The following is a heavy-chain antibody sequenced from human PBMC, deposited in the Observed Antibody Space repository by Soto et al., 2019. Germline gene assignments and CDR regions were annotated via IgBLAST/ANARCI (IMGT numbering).Heavy chain of an antibody. J-gene: IGHJ5*02. Sequence: SVKMSCTAPGGTLSSYAISWVRQAPGQGLAWMGGIIPIFGTANYAKKIQGRVTITADESTSTAYMELSSLRSEDTAVYYCAREYYYDTGVWFDPWGHGTRDTVSS. CDR2: IIPIFGTA. CDR1: GGTLSSYA. V-gene: IGHV1-69*13. D-gene: IGHD3-22*01. CDR3: AREYYYDTGVWFDP.